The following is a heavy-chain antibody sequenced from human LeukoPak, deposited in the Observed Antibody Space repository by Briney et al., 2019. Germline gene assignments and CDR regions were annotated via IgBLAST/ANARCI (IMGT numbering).Heavy chain of an antibody. CDR3: ARVRYRLAETYIDY. V-gene: IGHV1-2*02. J-gene: IGHJ4*02. D-gene: IGHD3-16*01. CDR2: INPNSGDT. CDR1: GGTFSSYA. Sequence: ASVKVSCKASGGTFSSYAISWVRQAPGQGLEWMGWINPNSGDTNYAQKFQGRVTMTRDTSISTAYMELSRLRSDDTAVYYCARVRYRLAETYIDYWGQGTLVSVSS.